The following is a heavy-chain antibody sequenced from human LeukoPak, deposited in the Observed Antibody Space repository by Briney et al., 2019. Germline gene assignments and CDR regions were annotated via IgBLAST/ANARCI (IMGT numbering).Heavy chain of an antibody. CDR1: GGSISSSSYY. CDR3: ARVKPISQLYSSGWSENAFDI. CDR2: IYYSGST. D-gene: IGHD6-19*01. Sequence: PSETLSLTCTVSGGSISSSSYYWGWIRQPPGKGLEWIGSIYYSGSTYYNPSLKSRVTISVDTSKNQFSLKLSSVTAADTAVYYCARVKPISQLYSSGWSENAFDIWGQGTMVTVSS. V-gene: IGHV4-39*07. J-gene: IGHJ3*02.